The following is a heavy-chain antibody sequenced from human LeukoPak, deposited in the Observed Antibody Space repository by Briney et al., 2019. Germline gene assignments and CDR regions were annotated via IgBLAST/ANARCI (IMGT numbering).Heavy chain of an antibody. V-gene: IGHV3-23*01. J-gene: IGHJ4*02. CDR3: AKMGLSSYYYDSSGYYAEFDF. CDR2: ISGSAGST. CDR1: GFTFNNYA. Sequence: GGSLRLSCAASGFTFNNYAMRWVRQPPGKGLEWVSAISGSAGSTYNADSVKGRFTISRDNSENTLYLQMNSLRAEDTAVYYCAKMGLSSYYYDSSGYYAEFDFWGQGTLVTVSS. D-gene: IGHD3-22*01.